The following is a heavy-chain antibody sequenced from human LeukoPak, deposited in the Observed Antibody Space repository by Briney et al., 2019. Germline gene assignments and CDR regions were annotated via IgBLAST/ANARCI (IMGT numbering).Heavy chain of an antibody. CDR2: IYYSGST. J-gene: IGHJ4*02. V-gene: IGHV4-39*01. CDR3: ARRIRYFDWLLEPYFDY. D-gene: IGHD3-9*01. CDR1: GGSISSSSYY. Sequence: KPSETLSLTCTVSGGSISSSSYYWGWIRQPPGKGLEWIVSIYYSGSTYYNPSLKSRVTISVDTSKNQFSLKLSSVTAADTAVYYCARRIRYFDWLLEPYFDYWGQGTLVTVSS.